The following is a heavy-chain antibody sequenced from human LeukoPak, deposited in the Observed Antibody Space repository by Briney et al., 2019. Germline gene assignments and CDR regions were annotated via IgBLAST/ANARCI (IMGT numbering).Heavy chain of an antibody. V-gene: IGHV3-23*01. CDR1: GFTFSGYG. CDR2: ISGTGSTS. D-gene: IGHD3-9*01. CDR3: AKEKDILTAYYWVS. J-gene: IGHJ4*02. Sequence: GGSLRLSCAASGFTFSGYGMSWVRQAPGKGLEWVSGISGTGSTSYYADAVKGRFTISRDNSKNTLYLQMNSLRAEDTAVYYCAKEKDILTAYYWVSWGQGTLITVFS.